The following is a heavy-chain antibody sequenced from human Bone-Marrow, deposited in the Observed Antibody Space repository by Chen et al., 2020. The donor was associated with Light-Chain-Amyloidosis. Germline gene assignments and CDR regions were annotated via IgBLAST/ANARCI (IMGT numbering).Heavy chain of an antibody. Sequence: EVQLVESGGGLVQPGWSLRLSCAASGFTFSSYWIHWVRQAPGKWRVWVSRVKSYEIKPNCADSGRGRFPIPRETAKHTLIRKISSMGPEHARVFYCERGGSYITGPLASWGQGTLVTVPS. CDR2: VKSYEIKP. CDR1: GFTFSSYW. CDR3: ERGGSYITGPLAS. J-gene: IGHJ4*02. D-gene: IGHD1-20*01. V-gene: IGHV3-74*01.